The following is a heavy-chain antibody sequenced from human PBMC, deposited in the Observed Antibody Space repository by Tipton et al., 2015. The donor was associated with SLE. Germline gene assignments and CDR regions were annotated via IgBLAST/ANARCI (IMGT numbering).Heavy chain of an antibody. CDR3: ARHGHIAARRGMSYYYYGMDV. CDR1: GGSISTHY. J-gene: IGHJ6*02. CDR2: IYHSGST. Sequence: TLSLTCTVSGGSISTHYWSWIRQPPGKGLEWIGSIYHSGSTYYNPSLKSRVTISVDRSKKQFSLKVTSVTATDTAVYYCARHGHIAARRGMSYYYYGMDVWGQGTTVTVSS. D-gene: IGHD6-6*01. V-gene: IGHV4-59*04.